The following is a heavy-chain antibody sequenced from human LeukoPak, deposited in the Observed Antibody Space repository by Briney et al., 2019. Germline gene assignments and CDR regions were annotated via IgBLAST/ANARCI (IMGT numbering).Heavy chain of an antibody. Sequence: GGSLRLSCAASGLTFSSYAMSWVRQAPGKGLEWVSAISGSGGSTYYADSVKGRFTISRDNSKNTLYLQMNSLRAEDTAVYYCAKVLPEGPFAPLDYWGQGTLVTVSS. CDR2: ISGSGGST. J-gene: IGHJ4*02. D-gene: IGHD3-10*01. CDR3: AKVLPEGPFAPLDY. V-gene: IGHV3-23*01. CDR1: GLTFSSYA.